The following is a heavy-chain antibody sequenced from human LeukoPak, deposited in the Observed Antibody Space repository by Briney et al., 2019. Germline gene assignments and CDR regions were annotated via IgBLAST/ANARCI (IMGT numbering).Heavy chain of an antibody. CDR3: ASPSSSYHDAFDI. CDR1: GYAFSRIT. CDR2: ISLYNGNT. J-gene: IGHJ3*02. Sequence: ASVKVSCKASGYAFSRITISWVRQAPGQGLEWMGWISLYNGNTNYAQKFQGSVTMTRDTSTTTVSMELRSLRSDDTAVYYCASPSSSYHDAFDIWGQGTMVTASS. V-gene: IGHV1-18*01. D-gene: IGHD6-13*01.